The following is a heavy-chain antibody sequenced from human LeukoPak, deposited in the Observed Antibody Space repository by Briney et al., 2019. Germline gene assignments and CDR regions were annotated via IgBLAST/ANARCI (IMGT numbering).Heavy chain of an antibody. CDR1: GYTFTSYA. CDR2: INAGNGNT. V-gene: IGHV1-3*01. Sequence: APVKVSCKASGYTFTSYAMHWVRQAPGQRLEWMGWINAGNGNTKYSQKFQGRVTITRDTSASTAYMELSSLRSEDTAVYYCARVRIGSGTIFGEFDYWGQGTLVTVSS. CDR3: ARVRIGSGTIFGEFDY. D-gene: IGHD3-10*01. J-gene: IGHJ4*02.